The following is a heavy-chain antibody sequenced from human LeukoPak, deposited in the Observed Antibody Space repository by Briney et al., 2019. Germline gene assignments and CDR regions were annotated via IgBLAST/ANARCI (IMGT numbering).Heavy chain of an antibody. V-gene: IGHV3-48*02. Sequence: GGSLRLSCAGSGFTFNTYSMNWVRQAPGKGLEWVSYISSSRSTIYYADSVKGRFTVSRDNSKNSLFLQMNTLRDEDTAVYYCVRESQDYSNYYYYYYGMDVWGQGTTVTVSS. D-gene: IGHD4-11*01. CDR1: GFTFNTYS. CDR2: ISSSRSTI. CDR3: VRESQDYSNYYYYYYGMDV. J-gene: IGHJ6*02.